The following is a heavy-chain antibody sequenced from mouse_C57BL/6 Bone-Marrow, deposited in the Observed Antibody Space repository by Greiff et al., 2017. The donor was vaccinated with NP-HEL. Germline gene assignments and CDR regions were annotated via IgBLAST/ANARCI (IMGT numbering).Heavy chain of an antibody. J-gene: IGHJ1*03. CDR3: ARCSSTWYFDV. CDR2: INPSTGGT. V-gene: IGHV1-42*01. CDR1: GYSFTGYY. Sequence: EVQLQQSGPELVKPGASVKLSCKASGYSFTGYYMNWVKQSPEKSLEWIGEINPSTGGTTYNQKFKAKATLTVDKSTSTAYMQLKSLTSEDSAVYYGARCSSTWYFDVWGTGTTVTVSS. D-gene: IGHD1-1*01.